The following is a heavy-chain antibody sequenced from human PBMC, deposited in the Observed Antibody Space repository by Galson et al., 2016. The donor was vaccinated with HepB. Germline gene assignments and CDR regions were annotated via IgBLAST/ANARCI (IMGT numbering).Heavy chain of an antibody. Sequence: SLRLSCAASGFTVSNNYMTWVRQSPGKGLEWLSVIYIGGDTYYAASVKGRFTSSRDNSKNTLYLQMNSLRAEDTAVYYCATELRSWQKGGLDSWGQGTRVTVSS. CDR1: GFTVSNNY. V-gene: IGHV3-53*01. D-gene: IGHD5-12*01. CDR2: IYIGGDT. CDR3: ATELRSWQKGGLDS. J-gene: IGHJ4*02.